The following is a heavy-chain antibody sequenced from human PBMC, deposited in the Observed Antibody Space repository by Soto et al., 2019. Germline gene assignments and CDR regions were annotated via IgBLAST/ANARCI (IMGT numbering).Heavy chain of an antibody. CDR1: GYTFTSYG. V-gene: IGHV1-18*04. J-gene: IGHJ3*02. Sequence: ASVKVSFKASGYTFTSYGISWVRQAPGQGLEWMGWISAYNGNTNYAQKLQGRVTMTTDTSTSTAYTELRSLRSDDTAVYYCARVNPAGTTTFDIWGQGTMVTVSS. D-gene: IGHD1-7*01. CDR2: ISAYNGNT. CDR3: ARVNPAGTTTFDI.